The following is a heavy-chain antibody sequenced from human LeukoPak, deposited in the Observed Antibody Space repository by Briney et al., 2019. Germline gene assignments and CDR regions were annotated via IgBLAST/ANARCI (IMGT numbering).Heavy chain of an antibody. CDR2: IYTSGST. CDR1: GGSISSYY. J-gene: IGHJ6*03. D-gene: IGHD3-22*01. CDR3: ARDIRNYYDSSGYYYYYYMDV. Sequence: PSETLSLTCTVSGGSISSYYWSWIRQPAGKGLEWIGRIYTSGSTNYNPSLKSRVTMSVDTSKNQFSLKLSSVTAADTAVYYCARDIRNYYDSSGYYYYYYMDVWGKGTTVTVSS. V-gene: IGHV4-4*07.